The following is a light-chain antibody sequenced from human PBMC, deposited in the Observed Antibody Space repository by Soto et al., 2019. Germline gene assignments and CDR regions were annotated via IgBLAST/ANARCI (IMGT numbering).Light chain of an antibody. J-gene: IGKJ4*01. V-gene: IGKV3-15*01. CDR2: GAS. CDR1: QSVGRN. Sequence: EIVMTQSPATLSVSQGERAPLSCRASQSVGRNLAWYQQKPGQAPRLLIYGASTRATGIPARFSVSGSGTAFNLTISSLQSEDFAIYSCQQYNHWPPLTFGGGKKVEIK. CDR3: QQYNHWPPLT.